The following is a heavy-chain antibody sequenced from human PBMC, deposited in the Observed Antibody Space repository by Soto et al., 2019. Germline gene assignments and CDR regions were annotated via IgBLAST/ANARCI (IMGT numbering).Heavy chain of an antibody. Sequence: SETLSLTCTVSGGSISSGDYYWSWIRQHPGKGLEWIGTIYFSGTTYYNPSLKSRVTISVDTSKSQFSLKLSSVPAAATAVYYCAGGDRSGFFDWLDNWGQGALVTVSS. D-gene: IGHD3-22*01. CDR2: IYFSGTT. V-gene: IGHV4-31*03. CDR3: AGGDRSGFFDWLDN. J-gene: IGHJ5*02. CDR1: GGSISSGDYY.